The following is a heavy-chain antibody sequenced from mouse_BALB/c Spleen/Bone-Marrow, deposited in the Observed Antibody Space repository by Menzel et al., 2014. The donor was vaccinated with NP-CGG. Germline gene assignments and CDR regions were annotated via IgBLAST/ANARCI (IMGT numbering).Heavy chain of an antibody. CDR2: INPYNGDT. CDR1: GYSFTGYF. Sequence: EVKLVESGPELVKPGASVKISCKASGYSFTGYFMNWVKQSHGESLEWIGRINPYNGDTFYNQKFKGKATLTVDKSSSTAHMELLSLTSEDSAVYYCGGQDGYYGGFAYWGQGTLVTVSA. D-gene: IGHD2-3*01. CDR3: GGQDGYYGGFAY. J-gene: IGHJ3*01. V-gene: IGHV1-37*01.